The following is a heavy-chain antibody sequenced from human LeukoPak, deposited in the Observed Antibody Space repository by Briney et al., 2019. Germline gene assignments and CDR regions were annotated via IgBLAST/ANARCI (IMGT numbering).Heavy chain of an antibody. CDR1: GGYFSGYY. J-gene: IGHJ5*02. D-gene: IGHD3-22*01. CDR2: INHSGST. CDR3: ARGRLSYYYDSRGWFDP. Sequence: SETLSLTCAVYGGYFSGYYWSWIRQPPGKGLEWIGEINHSGSTNYNPSLKSRVTISVDTSKNQFSLKLSSVTAADTAVYYCARGRLSYYYDSRGWFDPWGQGALVTVSS. V-gene: IGHV4-34*01.